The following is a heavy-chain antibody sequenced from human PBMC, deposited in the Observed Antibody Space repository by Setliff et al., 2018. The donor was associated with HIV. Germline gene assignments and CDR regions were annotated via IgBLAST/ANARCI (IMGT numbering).Heavy chain of an antibody. CDR2: IYGDGTD. J-gene: IGHJ4*02. D-gene: IGHD3-10*01. CDR1: GVSFSSSGLY. Sequence: SGPTLVNPTETLAVTCSISGVSFSSSGLYAGWIRQPPGKALEWLAVIYGDGTDFFRPSLKSRLSITKDASKNQVVLTMTNMDPADTATYYCVFGRGDGYFDYWGQGTLVTVSS. CDR3: VFGRGDGYFDY. V-gene: IGHV2-5*02.